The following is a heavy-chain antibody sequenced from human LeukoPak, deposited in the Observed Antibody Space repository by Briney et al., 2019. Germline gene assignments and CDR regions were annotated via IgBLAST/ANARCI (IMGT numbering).Heavy chain of an antibody. V-gene: IGHV4-4*02. J-gene: IGHJ4*02. CDR2: IYHSGST. D-gene: IGHD1-26*01. Sequence: PSETLSLTCAVSGGSISSSNWWSWVRQPPGKGLEWIGEIYHSGSTNYNPSLKRRVTISVDKSKNQFSLKLSSVTAADTAVYYCARVAVGATRAESVGSQIDYWGQGTLVTVSS. CDR3: ARVAVGATRAESVGSQIDY. CDR1: GGSISSSNW.